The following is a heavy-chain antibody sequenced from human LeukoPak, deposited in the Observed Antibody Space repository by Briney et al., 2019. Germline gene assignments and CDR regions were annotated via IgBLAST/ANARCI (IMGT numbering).Heavy chain of an antibody. CDR2: IYYSGST. CDR1: GGSISSYY. CDR3: ARVGVDYSGNIIKYFFDY. D-gene: IGHD4-23*01. Sequence: SETLSLTCTVSGGSISSYYWSWIRQPPGKGLEWIGYIYYSGSTNYNPSLKSRVTISVDTSKNQFSLKLSSVTAADTAVYYCARVGVDYSGNIIKYFFDYWGQGTLVTVSS. V-gene: IGHV4-59*01. J-gene: IGHJ4*02.